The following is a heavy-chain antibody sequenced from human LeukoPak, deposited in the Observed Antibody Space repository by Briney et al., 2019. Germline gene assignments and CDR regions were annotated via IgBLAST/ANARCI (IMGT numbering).Heavy chain of an antibody. J-gene: IGHJ5*02. CDR1: GGSISSSRYY. V-gene: IGHV4-39*07. CDR3: ARAGEAGTPYNWFDP. D-gene: IGHD6-19*01. CDR2: IYYSGST. Sequence: SETLSLTCTVSGGSISSSRYYWGWIRQPPGKGLEWIGSIYYSGSTNYNPSLKSRVTISVDKSKNQFSLKLSSVTAADTAVYYWARAGEAGTPYNWFDPWGQGTLVTVSS.